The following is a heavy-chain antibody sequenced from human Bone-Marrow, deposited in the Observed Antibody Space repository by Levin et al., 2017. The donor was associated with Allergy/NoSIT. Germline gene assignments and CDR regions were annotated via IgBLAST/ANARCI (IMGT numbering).Heavy chain of an antibody. D-gene: IGHD6-19*01. CDR1: GFTFSSYA. J-gene: IGHJ4*02. CDR3: AKGHTPIHPGWFPRAEEYDFDD. CDR2: ISASGGST. Sequence: LTGGSLRLSCAASGFTFSSYAMNWVRQAQGKGLEWVSGISASGGSTYYADSVKGRFTISRDNSKNTLYLRMNSLRAEDTAVYYCAKGHTPIHPGWFPRAEEYDFDDWGQGTLVTVSS. V-gene: IGHV3-23*01.